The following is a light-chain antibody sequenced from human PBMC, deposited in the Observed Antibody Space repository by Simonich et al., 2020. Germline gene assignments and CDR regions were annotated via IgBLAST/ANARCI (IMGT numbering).Light chain of an antibody. CDR2: EVS. CDR1: QSLLHSDEKTY. V-gene: IGKV2D-29*02. J-gene: IGKJ2*01. CDR3: MQSIQPYT. Sequence: DIVMTQTPLSLSVTPGQPASISCKSSQSLLHSDEKTYLYWYRQKPGQSPQLLIYEVSTRVSGGPDRFSGSGSGTDFTLKISRVEAEDVGVYYCMQSIQPYTFGQGTKLEIK.